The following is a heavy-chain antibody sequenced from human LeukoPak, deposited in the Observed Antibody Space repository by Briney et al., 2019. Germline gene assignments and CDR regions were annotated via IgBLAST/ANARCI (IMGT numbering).Heavy chain of an antibody. CDR2: IYTSGST. CDR1: GGSISSYY. Sequence: SETLSLTCTVSGGSISSYYWSWIRQPAGKGLEWIGRIYTSGSTNYNPSLKSRVTMSVGTPKNQFSLKLSSVTAADTAVYYCARGGQYGSGSYYTYYYYGMDVWGQGTTVTVSS. J-gene: IGHJ6*02. CDR3: ARGGQYGSGSYYTYYYYGMDV. D-gene: IGHD3-10*01. V-gene: IGHV4-4*07.